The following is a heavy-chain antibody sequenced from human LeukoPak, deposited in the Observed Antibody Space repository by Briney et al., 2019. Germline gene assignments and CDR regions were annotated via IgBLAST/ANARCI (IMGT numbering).Heavy chain of an antibody. CDR2: IYNGGST. J-gene: IGHJ4*02. CDR1: GFTVSSNY. V-gene: IGHV3-66*02. D-gene: IGHD3-22*01. Sequence: GGSLRLSCEASGFTVSSNYMTWVRQAPGKGLEWVSVIYNGGSTYYADSVKGRFTISRDNSKNTLYLQMNSLRAEDTAVYYCARATYRDSSGYILDYWGQGTLVTVSS. CDR3: ARATYRDSSGYILDY.